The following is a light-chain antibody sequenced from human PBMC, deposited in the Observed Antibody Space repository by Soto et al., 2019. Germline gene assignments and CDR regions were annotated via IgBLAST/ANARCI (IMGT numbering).Light chain of an antibody. CDR1: QSVSSSY. CDR2: GAS. V-gene: IGKV3-20*01. Sequence: EIVLTQSPGTLSLSPGERATLSCRASQSVSSSYLAWYQQKPGQAPRLLIYGASSRATGIPDRFSGSGSGKDFTLTIRRLEPEDFAVYYCQHYGSSPLTFGGGTKVEIK. J-gene: IGKJ4*01. CDR3: QHYGSSPLT.